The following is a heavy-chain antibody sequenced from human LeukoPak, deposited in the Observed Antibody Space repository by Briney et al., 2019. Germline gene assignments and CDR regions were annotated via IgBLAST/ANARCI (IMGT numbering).Heavy chain of an antibody. CDR1: GFTFSSYG. Sequence: GGSLRLSCAASGFTFSSYGMHWVRQVPGKGLEWVAVIWSNGNNRYYADFVKGRFTFSRDNSKNTLPLQMNSLRAEDTAVYYCVKERGPFDGFDIWGQGTMVTVSS. V-gene: IGHV3-33*03. CDR3: VKERGPFDGFDI. CDR2: IWSNGNNR. J-gene: IGHJ3*02.